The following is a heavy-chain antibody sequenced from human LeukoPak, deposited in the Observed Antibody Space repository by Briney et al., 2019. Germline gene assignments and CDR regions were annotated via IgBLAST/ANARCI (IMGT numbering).Heavy chain of an antibody. CDR1: GFTFSSYA. V-gene: IGHV3-23*01. J-gene: IGHJ4*02. CDR3: AKAHQTYYYGSGPLEYFDY. D-gene: IGHD3-10*01. Sequence: GGSLRLSCAASGFTFSSYAMSGVRQAPGKGLEGVSAISGRGGSTYYADSVKGRFTISRDNSKNTLYLQMHSLRAEDTAVYYCAKAHQTYYYGSGPLEYFDYWGQGTLVTVSS. CDR2: ISGRGGST.